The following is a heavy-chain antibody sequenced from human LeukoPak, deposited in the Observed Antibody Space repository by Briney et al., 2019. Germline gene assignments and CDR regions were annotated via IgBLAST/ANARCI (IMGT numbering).Heavy chain of an antibody. V-gene: IGHV5-51*01. J-gene: IGHJ5*02. CDR2: IYPGDSDT. CDR3: ARRPLRSQNWFSP. CDR1: GDRSTNYW. D-gene: IGHD3-10*01. Sequence: GESLKISCKGSGDRSTNYWIGWVRQMLGKGLEWMGIIYPGDSDTRYSPSFQGQVTISADRATSTAYLQWSSLKASDSAMYYCARRPLRSQNWFSPWGQGTLVTVSS.